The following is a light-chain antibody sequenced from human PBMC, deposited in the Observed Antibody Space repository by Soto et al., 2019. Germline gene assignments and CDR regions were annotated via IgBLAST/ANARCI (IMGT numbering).Light chain of an antibody. J-gene: IGKJ1*01. CDR2: DAS. V-gene: IGKV3-11*01. CDR3: QQLTDWPPQWT. CDR1: QSVSNDF. Sequence: DIVMTQYPDSLAVSPGGRATLSCMASQSVSNDFLACYQQTPGQAPRLLIYDASSRATGIPARFSGSGSGTDFTLTISSLEPEDFAVYYCQQLTDWPPQWTFGQGTKGDIK.